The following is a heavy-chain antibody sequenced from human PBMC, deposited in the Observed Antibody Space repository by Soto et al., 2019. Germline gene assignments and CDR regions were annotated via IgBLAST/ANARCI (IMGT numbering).Heavy chain of an antibody. J-gene: IGHJ6*02. CDR1: GGSISSNHW. CDR3: ARFPFGDNFDDYGMVG. Sequence: QVQLRESGPGLVKPSGTLSLTCAVSGGSISSNHWWNWVRQSPGKGLEWIGEIFHSGSTNYNLSFNTRITMSVDKSKNQFYRRLNDVTAADTATYLYARFPFGDNFDDYGMVGWGPGNKVTVSS. V-gene: IGHV4-4*02. D-gene: IGHD3-10*01. CDR2: IFHSGST.